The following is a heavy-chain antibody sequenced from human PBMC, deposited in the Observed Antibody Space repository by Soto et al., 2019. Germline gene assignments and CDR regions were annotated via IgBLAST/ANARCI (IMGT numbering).Heavy chain of an antibody. CDR1: GYTFTSYA. CDR3: ARVIAAHFDAFDI. D-gene: IGHD6-13*01. Sequence: ASVKVSCKASGYTFTSYAMHWVRQAPGQRLEWMGWINAGNGNTKYSQKFQGRVTITRDTSASTAYMELSSLRSEDTAAYYCARVIAAHFDAFDIWGQGTMVTVSS. V-gene: IGHV1-3*01. J-gene: IGHJ3*02. CDR2: INAGNGNT.